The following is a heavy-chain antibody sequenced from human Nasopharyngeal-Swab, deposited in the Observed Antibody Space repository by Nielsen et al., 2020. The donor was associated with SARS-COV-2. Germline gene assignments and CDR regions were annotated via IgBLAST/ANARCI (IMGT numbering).Heavy chain of an antibody. J-gene: IGHJ6*02. CDR3: ARGLWSGDYDFWSGLLNGMDV. D-gene: IGHD3-3*01. V-gene: IGHV1-3*01. Sequence: ALVKVSCKASGYTFTSYAMHWVRQAPGQRLEWMGWINAGNGNTKYSQKFQGRVTITRDTSASTAYMELSSLRSEDTAVYYCARGLWSGDYDFWSGLLNGMDVWGQGTTVTVSS. CDR1: GYTFTSYA. CDR2: INAGNGNT.